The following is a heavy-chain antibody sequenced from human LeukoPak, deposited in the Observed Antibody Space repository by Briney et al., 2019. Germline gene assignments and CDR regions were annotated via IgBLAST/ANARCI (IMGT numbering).Heavy chain of an antibody. D-gene: IGHD3-3*01. CDR1: GFTFSNAW. Sequence: PGGSLRLSCAASGFTFSNAWMSWVRQAPGKGLEWVGRIKSKTDGGTTDYAAPVKGRFTISRDDSKNTLYLQMNSLKTEDTAVYYCTTVDITYYDFWSGYQEYFQHWGQGTLVTVSS. CDR3: TTVDITYYDFWSGYQEYFQH. J-gene: IGHJ1*01. CDR2: IKSKTDGGTT. V-gene: IGHV3-15*01.